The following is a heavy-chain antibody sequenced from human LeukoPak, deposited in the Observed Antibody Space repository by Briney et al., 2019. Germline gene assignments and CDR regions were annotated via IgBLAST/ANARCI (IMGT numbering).Heavy chain of an antibody. J-gene: IGHJ5*02. Sequence: SETLSLTCTVSGGSISSGGYYWSWIRQHPGKGPEWIGYIYYSGSTYYNPSLKSRVTISVDTSKNQFSLKLSSVTAADTAVYYCARSKYQLLSQYNWFDPWGQGTLVTVSS. CDR2: IYYSGST. V-gene: IGHV4-31*03. CDR1: GGSISSGGYY. CDR3: ARSKYQLLSQYNWFDP. D-gene: IGHD2-2*01.